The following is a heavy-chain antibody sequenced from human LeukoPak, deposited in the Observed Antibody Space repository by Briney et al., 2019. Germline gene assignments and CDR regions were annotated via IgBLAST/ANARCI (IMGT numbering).Heavy chain of an antibody. V-gene: IGHV3-23*01. CDR2: ISGSGGST. D-gene: IGHD1-26*01. Sequence: GGSLRLSCVASGFSFSINAMIWVRQAPGKGLEWVSAISGSGGSTYYADSVKGRFTISRDNSKNTLYLQLKSLRAEDTAVYYCAKDSSSGTYFDYWGQGTLVTVSS. J-gene: IGHJ4*02. CDR1: GFSFSINA. CDR3: AKDSSSGTYFDY.